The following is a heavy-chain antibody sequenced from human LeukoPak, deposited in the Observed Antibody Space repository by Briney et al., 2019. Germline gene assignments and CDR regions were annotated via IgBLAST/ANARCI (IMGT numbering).Heavy chain of an antibody. J-gene: IGHJ6*03. Sequence: PGGSLRLSCAASGFTVNSNYMSWVRQAPGKGLEWVSVIYSGGSTYYADSVKGRFTISRDNSKNTLYLQMNSLRAEDTAVYYCARGLAPLDTAMTSLYYYYYMDVWGKGTTVTISS. CDR3: ARGLAPLDTAMTSLYYYYYMDV. CDR1: GFTVNSNY. CDR2: IYSGGST. V-gene: IGHV3-53*01. D-gene: IGHD5-18*01.